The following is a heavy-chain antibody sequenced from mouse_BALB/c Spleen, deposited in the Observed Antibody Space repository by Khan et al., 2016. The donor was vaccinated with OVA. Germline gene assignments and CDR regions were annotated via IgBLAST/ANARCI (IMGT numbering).Heavy chain of an antibody. Sequence: VQLQESGPGLVAPSQSLSITCTVSGFSLTSYGVHWVRHPPGKGLEWLGIIWSGGSTNYNSALMSRLSISKDNSKSQVFLKMNSLQTDDTAMYYCARETTATPYWGQGTLVTVSA. CDR1: GFSLTSYG. CDR3: ARETTATPY. D-gene: IGHD1-2*01. J-gene: IGHJ3*01. CDR2: IWSGGST. V-gene: IGHV2-9*02.